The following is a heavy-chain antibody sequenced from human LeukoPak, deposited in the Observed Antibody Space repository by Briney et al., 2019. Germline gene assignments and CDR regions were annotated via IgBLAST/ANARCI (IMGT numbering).Heavy chain of an antibody. CDR1: GGSISSGGYS. J-gene: IGHJ3*02. CDR2: IYYSGST. Sequence: SQTLSLTCAVSGGSISSGGYSWSWIRQPPGKGLEWIGYIYYSGSTYYNPSPKSRVTISVDTSKNQFSLKLSSVTAADTAVYYCARGDDDAFDIWGQGTMVTVSS. V-gene: IGHV4-30-4*07. CDR3: ARGDDDAFDI.